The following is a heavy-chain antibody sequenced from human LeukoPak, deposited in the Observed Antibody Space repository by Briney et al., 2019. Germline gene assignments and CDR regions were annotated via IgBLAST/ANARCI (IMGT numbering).Heavy chain of an antibody. CDR3: ARGCDDSSGYYQYYFDY. J-gene: IGHJ4*02. CDR1: GFTVSSNY. V-gene: IGHV4-34*01. Sequence: PGGSLRLSCAASGFTVSSNYMSWIRQPPGKGLEWIGEINHSGSTNYNPSLKSRVTISVDTSKNQFSLKLSSVTAADTAVYYCARGCDDSSGYYQYYFDYWGQGTLVTVSS. D-gene: IGHD3-22*01. CDR2: INHSGST.